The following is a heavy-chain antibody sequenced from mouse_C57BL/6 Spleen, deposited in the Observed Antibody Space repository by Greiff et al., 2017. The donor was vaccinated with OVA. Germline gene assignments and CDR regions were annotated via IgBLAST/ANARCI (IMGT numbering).Heavy chain of an antibody. CDR3: ARRGSSGYYFDY. V-gene: IGHV1-84*01. D-gene: IGHD3-2*02. Sequence: VQLQQSGPELVKPGASVKISCKASGYTFTDYYINWVKQRPGQGLAWIGGIYPGSGNTKSNEKFKSKATLTVATSSSTAYMQLSSLTAEDSAVYFCARRGSSGYYFDYWGQGTTLTVSS. J-gene: IGHJ2*01. CDR2: IYPGSGNT. CDR1: GYTFTDYY.